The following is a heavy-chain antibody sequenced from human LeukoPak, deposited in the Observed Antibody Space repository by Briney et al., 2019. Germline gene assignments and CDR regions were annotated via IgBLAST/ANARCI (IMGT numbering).Heavy chain of an antibody. CDR3: ARVPYGSGSIDY. Sequence: SETLSLTCTGSGGSISSYYWSWIRQPPGNGLKWIGYIYYSGSTNYNPSLKSRVTISVDTSKSQFSLKLSSVTAADTAVYYCARVPYGSGSIDYWGQGTLVTVSS. V-gene: IGHV4-59*01. J-gene: IGHJ4*02. CDR2: IYYSGST. CDR1: GGSISSYY. D-gene: IGHD3-10*01.